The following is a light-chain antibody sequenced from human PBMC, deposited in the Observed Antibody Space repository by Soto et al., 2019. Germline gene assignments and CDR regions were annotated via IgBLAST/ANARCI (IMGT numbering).Light chain of an antibody. CDR3: QQYNYYPHT. CDR1: QSISTW. J-gene: IGKJ2*01. Sequence: DIQMTQSPSTLSASVGDRVTITCRASQSISTWLAWYHQKPGKAPKLLISSASSLESGVPSRFSGSGSGTEFSLAISSLQPDDFATYYCQQYNYYPHTFGEGTKLEIK. V-gene: IGKV1-5*01. CDR2: SAS.